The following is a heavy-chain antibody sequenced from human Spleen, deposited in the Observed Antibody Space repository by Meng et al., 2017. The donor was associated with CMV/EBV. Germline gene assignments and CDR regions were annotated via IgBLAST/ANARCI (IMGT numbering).Heavy chain of an antibody. D-gene: IGHD4-11*01. V-gene: IGHV3-11*04. CDR2: ISSSGSTI. Sequence: CAASGFTFSDHYMNWIRQAPGKGLEWVSYISSSGSTIYYADSVKGRFTISRDNARNSLYLQMNSLRAEDTAVYYCARADGVTTLDYWGQGTLVTVSS. CDR1: GFTFSDHY. CDR3: ARADGVTTLDY. J-gene: IGHJ4*02.